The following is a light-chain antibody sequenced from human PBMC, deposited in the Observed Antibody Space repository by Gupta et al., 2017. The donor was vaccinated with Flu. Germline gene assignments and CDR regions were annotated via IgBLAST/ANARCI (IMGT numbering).Light chain of an antibody. CDR2: NNN. CDR3: ASWDDSLNGGV. CDR1: SSNIGSNT. J-gene: IGLJ3*02. V-gene: IGLV1-44*01. Sequence: VTISCSGSSSNIGSNTVNWYQQLPRTAPKLLIYNNNQRPSGVPDRFAGSKSDTSASLAISGLQAEDEADYYCASWDDSLNGGVFGGGTKLTGL.